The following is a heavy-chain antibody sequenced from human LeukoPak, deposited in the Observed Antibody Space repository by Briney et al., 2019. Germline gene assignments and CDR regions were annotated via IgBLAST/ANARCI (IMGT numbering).Heavy chain of an antibody. CDR3: ARAHNYGGKDY. V-gene: IGHV4-34*01. Sequence: SETLSLTCAVYGGSFSGYYWSWIRQPPGKGLEWIGEINHTGSTNYNPSLKSRVTISVDTSKNQFSLKLSSVAAADTAVYYCARAHNYGGKDYWGQGTLVTVSS. D-gene: IGHD4-23*01. CDR2: INHTGST. J-gene: IGHJ4*02. CDR1: GGSFSGYY.